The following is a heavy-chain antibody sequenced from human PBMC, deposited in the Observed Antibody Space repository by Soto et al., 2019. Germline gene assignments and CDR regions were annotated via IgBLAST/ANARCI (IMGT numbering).Heavy chain of an antibody. J-gene: IGHJ6*02. CDR2: IIPIFGTA. CDR1: GGTFSSYA. Sequence: ASVKVSCKASGGTFSSYAISWVRQAPGQGLEWMGGIIPIFGTANYAQKFQGRVTITADESTSTAYMELSSLRSEDTAVYYCARGRTGDIVVPDVGYYYYGMDVWGQGATVTVSS. D-gene: IGHD2-2*01. CDR3: ARGRTGDIVVPDVGYYYYGMDV. V-gene: IGHV1-69*13.